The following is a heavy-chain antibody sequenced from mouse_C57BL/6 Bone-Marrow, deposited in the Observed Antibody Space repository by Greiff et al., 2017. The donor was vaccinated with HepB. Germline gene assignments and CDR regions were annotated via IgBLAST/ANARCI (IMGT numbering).Heavy chain of an antibody. Sequence: QVQLQQSGAELVRPGASVKLSCKASGYTFTDYYINWVKQRPGQGLEWIARIYPGSGNTYYNEKFKGKATLTAEKSSSTAYMQLSSLTSEDSAVYFCAIYSNYWGQGTTLTVSS. V-gene: IGHV1-76*01. D-gene: IGHD1-1*01. CDR3: AIYSNY. CDR1: GYTFTDYY. CDR2: IYPGSGNT. J-gene: IGHJ2*01.